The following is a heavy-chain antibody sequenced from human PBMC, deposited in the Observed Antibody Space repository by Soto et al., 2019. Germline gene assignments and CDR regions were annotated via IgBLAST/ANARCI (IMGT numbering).Heavy chain of an antibody. CDR1: GGTFSSYT. Sequence: EASVKVSCKGSGGTFSSYTVSWVRQAPGQGLEWMGRIIPILGIANYAQKFQGRVTITADKSTSTAYMELSSLRSEDTAVYYCASPSYYYGSPANDAFDIWGQGTMVTVSS. D-gene: IGHD3-10*01. J-gene: IGHJ3*02. CDR3: ASPSYYYGSPANDAFDI. V-gene: IGHV1-69*02. CDR2: IIPILGIA.